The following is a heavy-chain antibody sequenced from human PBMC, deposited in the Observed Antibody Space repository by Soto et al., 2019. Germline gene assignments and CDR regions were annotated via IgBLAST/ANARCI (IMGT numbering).Heavy chain of an antibody. V-gene: IGHV3-21*01. Sequence: PGGSLRLSCASSGLTFSSYSMNWVRQAPGKGLEWVSSISSSSSYIYYADSVKGRFTISRDNAKNSLYLQMNSLRAEDTAVYYCARDPPVTVAGPPDYWGQGTLVTVSS. CDR1: GLTFSSYS. D-gene: IGHD6-19*01. CDR2: ISSSSSYI. J-gene: IGHJ4*02. CDR3: ARDPPVTVAGPPDY.